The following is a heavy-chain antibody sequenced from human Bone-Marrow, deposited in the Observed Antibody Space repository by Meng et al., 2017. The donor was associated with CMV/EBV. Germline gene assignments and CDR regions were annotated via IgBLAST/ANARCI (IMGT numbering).Heavy chain of an antibody. Sequence: GSLRLSCTVSGGSISSSSYYWGWIRQPPGKGLEWIGSIYHSGSTYYNPSLKSRVTISVDTSKNQFSLKLSSVTAADTAVYYCARDSPPYGSGSYYSPAHYGMDVWGQGTTVTVSS. V-gene: IGHV4-39*07. J-gene: IGHJ6*02. D-gene: IGHD3-10*01. CDR3: ARDSPPYGSGSYYSPAHYGMDV. CDR2: IYHSGST. CDR1: GGSISSSSYY.